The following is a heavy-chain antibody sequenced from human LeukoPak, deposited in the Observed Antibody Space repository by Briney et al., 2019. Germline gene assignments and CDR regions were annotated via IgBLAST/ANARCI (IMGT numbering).Heavy chain of an antibody. CDR1: GGSLSSYY. CDR2: IYYSGST. Sequence: PSETLSLTCTVSGGSLSSYYWSWIRQPPGKGLEWIGYIYYSGSTNYNPSLKSRVAISVDTSKSQFSLKLSSVTAADTAVYYCARGSGGDYGVLGYWGQGTLVTVSS. V-gene: IGHV4-59*08. J-gene: IGHJ4*02. CDR3: ARGSGGDYGVLGY. D-gene: IGHD4-17*01.